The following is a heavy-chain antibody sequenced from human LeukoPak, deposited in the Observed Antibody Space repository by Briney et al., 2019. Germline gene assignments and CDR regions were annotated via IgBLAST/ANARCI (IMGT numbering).Heavy chain of an antibody. CDR3: ARDQAVAGFLDY. J-gene: IGHJ4*02. V-gene: IGHV3-30*03. Sequence: GGSLRLSCAASGFTFSSYGMHWVRQAPGKGLEWVAVISYDGSNKYYADSVKGRFTISRDNSKNTLYLQMNSLRAEDTAVYYCARDQAVAGFLDYWGQGTLVTVSS. CDR1: GFTFSSYG. CDR2: ISYDGSNK. D-gene: IGHD6-19*01.